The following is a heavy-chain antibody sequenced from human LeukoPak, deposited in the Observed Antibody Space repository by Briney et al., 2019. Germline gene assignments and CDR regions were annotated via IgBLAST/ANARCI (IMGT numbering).Heavy chain of an antibody. V-gene: IGHV3-30*03. CDR1: GFTFSSYG. CDR3: ARCMVYDSSGYMYYFDY. J-gene: IGHJ4*02. CDR2: ISYDGSNK. D-gene: IGHD3-22*01. Sequence: GRSLRLSCAASGFTFSSYGMHWVRQAPGKGLEWVAVISYDGSNKYYADSVKGRLTISRDNSKNPLYLQMNSLRAEDTAVYYCARCMVYDSSGYMYYFDYWGQGPLVTVSS.